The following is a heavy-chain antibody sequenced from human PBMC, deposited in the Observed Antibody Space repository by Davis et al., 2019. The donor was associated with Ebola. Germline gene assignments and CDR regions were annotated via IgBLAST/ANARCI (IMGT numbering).Heavy chain of an antibody. V-gene: IGHV3-73*01. CDR2: IRSKANSYAT. Sequence: GESLKISCTASGFTFSDHYMDWVRQASGKGLEWVGRIRSKANSYATAYAASVKGRFTISRDDSKNTAYLQMNSLKTEDTAVYYCTSGYSSTWLLSGHYGMDVWGQGTTVTVSS. J-gene: IGHJ6*02. CDR1: GFTFSDHY. CDR3: TSGYSSTWLLSGHYGMDV. D-gene: IGHD6-13*01.